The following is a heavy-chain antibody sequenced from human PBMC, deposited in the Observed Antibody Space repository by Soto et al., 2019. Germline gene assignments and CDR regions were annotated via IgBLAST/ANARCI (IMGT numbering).Heavy chain of an antibody. V-gene: IGHV1-2*04. Sequence: ASVKVSCKASGYSFTDYHIHWVRQAPGQGLEWLGRINPKSGGTSTAQKFQGWVAMTTDTSISTASMELTRLTSDDTAIYYCARGDSTDCSNGVCSFFYNHDMDVWGEGTTVTVSS. CDR2: INPKSGGT. J-gene: IGHJ6*04. CDR3: ARGDSTDCSNGVCSFFYNHDMDV. D-gene: IGHD2-8*01. CDR1: GYSFTDYH.